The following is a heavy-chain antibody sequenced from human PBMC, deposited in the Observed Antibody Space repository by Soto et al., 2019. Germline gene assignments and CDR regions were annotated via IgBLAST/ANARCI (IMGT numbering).Heavy chain of an antibody. V-gene: IGHV4-59*08. CDR1: GGSISSYY. J-gene: IGHJ6*02. Sequence: SETQSLTCTVSGGSISSYYWSWIRQPPGKGLEWIGYIYYSGSTNYNPSLKSRVTISVDTSKNQFSLKLSSVTAADTAVYYCARHRNYYYGMDVWGQGTTVTVSS. CDR2: IYYSGST. CDR3: ARHRNYYYGMDV.